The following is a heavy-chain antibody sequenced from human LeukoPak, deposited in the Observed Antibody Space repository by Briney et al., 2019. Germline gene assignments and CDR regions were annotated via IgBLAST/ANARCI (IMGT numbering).Heavy chain of an antibody. CDR2: IYTSGST. Sequence: SETLSLTCTVSGGSISSGSYYWSWIRQPAGKGLEWIGRIYTSGSTNYNPSLKSRVTISVDTSKNQFSLKLSSVTAADTAVYSCAREDYDILTGYPRFDPWGPGTLVTVSS. CDR3: AREDYDILTGYPRFDP. D-gene: IGHD3-9*01. CDR1: GGSISSGSYY. J-gene: IGHJ5*02. V-gene: IGHV4-61*02.